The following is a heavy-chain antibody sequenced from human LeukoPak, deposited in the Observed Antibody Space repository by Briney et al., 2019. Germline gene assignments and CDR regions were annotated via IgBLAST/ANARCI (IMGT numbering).Heavy chain of an antibody. Sequence: ASVKVSCKASGYTFTSYYMHWVRQAPGQGLEWMGIINPSGGSTSYAQKFQGRVTMTRDTSTSTVYMELSGLRSEDTAVYYCARDQNVLLWFGELPYWGQGTLVTVSS. CDR3: ARDQNVLLWFGELPY. J-gene: IGHJ4*02. CDR1: GYTFTSYY. V-gene: IGHV1-46*01. D-gene: IGHD3-10*01. CDR2: INPSGGST.